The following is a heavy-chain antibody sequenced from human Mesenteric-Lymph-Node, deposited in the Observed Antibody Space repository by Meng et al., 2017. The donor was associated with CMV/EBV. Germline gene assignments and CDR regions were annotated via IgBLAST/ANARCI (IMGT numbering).Heavy chain of an antibody. CDR1: GGSVSSGSYY. CDR3: ARVYGRKSLNFYYGMDV. J-gene: IGHJ6*02. D-gene: IGHD4-17*01. Sequence: SETLSLTCTVSGGSVSSGSYYWSWIRQPPGKGLEWIGYIYYSGSTNYNPSLKSRVTISVDTSKNQFSLKLSSVTAADTAVYYCARVYGRKSLNFYYGMDVWGQGTTVTVSS. CDR2: IYYSGST. V-gene: IGHV4-61*01.